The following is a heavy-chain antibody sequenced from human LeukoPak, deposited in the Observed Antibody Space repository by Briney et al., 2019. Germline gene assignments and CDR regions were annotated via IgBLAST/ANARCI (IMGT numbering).Heavy chain of an antibody. CDR1: GFTFSSYS. J-gene: IGHJ4*02. V-gene: IGHV3-48*01. CDR3: ARDSSVAFDY. CDR2: ISSSSTI. D-gene: IGHD2-15*01. Sequence: PGGSLRLSCAASGFTFSSYSMNWVRQAPGKGLEWVSYISSSSTIYYADSVKGRFTISRDNAKNSLYLQMNSLRAEDTAVYYCARDSSVAFDYWGQGTLVTVSS.